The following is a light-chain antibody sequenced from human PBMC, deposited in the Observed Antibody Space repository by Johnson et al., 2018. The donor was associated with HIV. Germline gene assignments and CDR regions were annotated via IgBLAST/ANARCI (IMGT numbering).Light chain of an antibody. CDR1: NSNIGYNS. J-gene: IGLJ1*01. CDR3: GAWDSGLTAHFV. V-gene: IGLV1-51*02. CDR2: ENN. Sequence: QSVLTQPPSVSAAPGQRVTISCSGNNSNIGYNSVSWYQQVPGAAPKLLIYENNKRPSGIADRFSASKSGTSATLAITGLQTGAEADYYCGAWDSGLTAHFVFGSGTTITVL.